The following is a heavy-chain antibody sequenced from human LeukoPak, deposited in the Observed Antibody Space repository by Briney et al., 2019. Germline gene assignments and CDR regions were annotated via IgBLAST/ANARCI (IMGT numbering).Heavy chain of an antibody. J-gene: IGHJ4*02. CDR3: ARVHLGYYYGSGSYFDY. CDR2: ISAYNGNT. D-gene: IGHD3-10*01. Sequence: GASVKVSCKASGYTFTSYGISWVRQAPGQGLEWMGWISAYNGNTNYAQKLQGRVTMTTDTSTSTAYMELRSLRSDDTAVYYCARVHLGYYYGSGSYFDYWGQGTLVTVSS. CDR1: GYTFTSYG. V-gene: IGHV1-18*01.